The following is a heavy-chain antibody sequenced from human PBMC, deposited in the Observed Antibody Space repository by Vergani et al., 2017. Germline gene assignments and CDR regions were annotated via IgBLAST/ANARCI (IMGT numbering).Heavy chain of an antibody. J-gene: IGHJ4*02. V-gene: IGHV3-15*01. CDR1: GFTFSNAW. D-gene: IGHD6-13*01. Sequence: EVQLVESGGGLVKPGGSLRLSCAASGFTFSNAWMSWVRQAPGKGLEWVGRIKSKTDGGTTDYAAPVKGRFTISRANAKNSLYLQMNSLRAEDTAVYYCMRGSGAAAADYWGQGTLVTVSS. CDR3: MRGSGAAAADY. CDR2: IKSKTDGGTT.